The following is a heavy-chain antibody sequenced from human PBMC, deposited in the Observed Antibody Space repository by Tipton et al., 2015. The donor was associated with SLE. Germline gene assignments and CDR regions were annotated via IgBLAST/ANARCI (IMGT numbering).Heavy chain of an antibody. Sequence: QSGPEVKKPGASVRVSCRASGNTFTTYFMHWVRQAPGQGLEGMGIINPSGTTTTYAQKFQGGVTMTTDTSTSTVYMDLRSLRFEDTAVYYCARGEGSIGFDYWGQGSLVTVSS. CDR2: INPSGTTT. V-gene: IGHV1-46*01. J-gene: IGHJ4*01. CDR1: GNTFTTYF. D-gene: IGHD1-26*01. CDR3: ARGEGSIGFDY.